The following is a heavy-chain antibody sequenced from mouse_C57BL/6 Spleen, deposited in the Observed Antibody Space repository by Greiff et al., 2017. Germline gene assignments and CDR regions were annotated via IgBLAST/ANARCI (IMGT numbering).Heavy chain of an antibody. CDR3: ARSHYGSSLYYFDY. D-gene: IGHD1-1*01. CDR1: GYTFTDYY. V-gene: IGHV1-75*01. J-gene: IGHJ2*01. Sequence: QVQLQQSGPELVKPGASVKISCKASGYTFTDYYINWVKQRPGQGLEWIGWIFPGSGSTYYNEKFKGKATLTVDKSSSTAYMLLSSLTSEDSAVYFCARSHYGSSLYYFDYWGQGTTLTVSS. CDR2: IFPGSGST.